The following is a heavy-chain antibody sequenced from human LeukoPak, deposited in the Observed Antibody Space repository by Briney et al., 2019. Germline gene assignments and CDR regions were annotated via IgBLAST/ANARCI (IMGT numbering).Heavy chain of an antibody. CDR1: GYTLTGYY. CDR2: INPNTGAT. Sequence: ASVKVSCTASGYTLTGYYLHWVRQAPGQGLEWMGWINPNTGATHSAQKFQGRITMTRDSSISTAYMDLSRLRSDDTAVYYCARDRVGSGWPRPYYFEVWGQGTLVTVSS. CDR3: ARDRVGSGWPRPYYFEV. J-gene: IGHJ4*02. V-gene: IGHV1-2*02. D-gene: IGHD6-19*01.